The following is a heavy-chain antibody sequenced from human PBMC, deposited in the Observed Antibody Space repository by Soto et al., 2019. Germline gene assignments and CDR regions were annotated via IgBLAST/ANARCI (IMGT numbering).Heavy chain of an antibody. CDR1: GYTFTSYG. CDR3: ARDSFYCSSTSCSFDY. Sequence: ASVKVSCKASGYTFTSYGIIWVRQAPGQGLEWMGWISAYNGNTSYAQRLQGRVTMTTDTSTSTAYMELRSLRSDDTAVYYCARDSFYCSSTSCSFDYWGQGTLVTVS. V-gene: IGHV1-18*01. J-gene: IGHJ4*02. CDR2: ISAYNGNT. D-gene: IGHD2-2*01.